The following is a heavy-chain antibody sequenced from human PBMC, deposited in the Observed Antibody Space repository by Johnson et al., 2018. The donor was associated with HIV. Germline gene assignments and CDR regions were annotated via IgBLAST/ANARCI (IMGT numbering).Heavy chain of an antibody. D-gene: IGHD2-21*01. V-gene: IGHV3-53*01. CDR2: ISSGGST. J-gene: IGHJ3*01. CDR3: TRGRHSLDAFDV. Sequence: VQVVESGGGLIQPEGSPRLSCAASGFTVSSNYMSWVRQAPGKGLEWLSYISSGGSTYYADSVKGRFTISRDNSKNTLYLQMNSLRAEDTAVYYCTRGRHSLDAFDVWGQGTMVTVSS. CDR1: GFTVSSNY.